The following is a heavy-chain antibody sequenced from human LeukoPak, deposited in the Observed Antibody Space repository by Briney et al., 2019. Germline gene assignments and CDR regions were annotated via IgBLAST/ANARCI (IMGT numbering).Heavy chain of an antibody. D-gene: IGHD3-22*01. CDR3: ARVRPYYYDSSGTFDY. Sequence: PGGSLRLSCAASGFTVSSNYMSWVRQAPGKGLVWVSRINSDGSSTSYADSVKGRFTISRDNAKNTLYLQMNSLRAEDTAVYYCARVRPYYYDSSGTFDYWGQGTLVTVSS. V-gene: IGHV3-74*01. CDR2: INSDGSST. J-gene: IGHJ4*02. CDR1: GFTVSSNY.